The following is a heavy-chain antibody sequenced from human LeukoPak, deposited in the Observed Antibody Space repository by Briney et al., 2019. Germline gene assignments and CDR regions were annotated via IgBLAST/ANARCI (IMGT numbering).Heavy chain of an antibody. CDR3: AREPTVTTAFDY. Sequence: PSETLSLTCTVSGGSISSGSYYWSWIWQPAGKGLEWIGRIYTSGSTNYNPSLKSRVTISVDTSKNQFSLKLSSVTAAGTAVYYRAREPTVTTAFDYWGQGTLVTVSS. CDR1: GGSISSGSYY. V-gene: IGHV4-61*02. J-gene: IGHJ4*02. D-gene: IGHD4-17*01. CDR2: IYTSGST.